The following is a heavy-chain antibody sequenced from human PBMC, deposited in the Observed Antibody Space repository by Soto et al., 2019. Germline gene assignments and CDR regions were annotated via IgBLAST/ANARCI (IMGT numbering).Heavy chain of an antibody. CDR3: VRERAPFDAFDV. CDR1: GFTFSGYG. V-gene: IGHV3-33*01. CDR2: IWVDGINK. J-gene: IGHJ3*01. Sequence: GGSLRLSCAASGFTFSGYGKHWVRQAPGQGPEWVAVIWVDGINKYYTDSVKGRFTISRDNSKNTLYLRMDGLRGEDTAVYYCVRERAPFDAFDVWGQGTMVTVSS.